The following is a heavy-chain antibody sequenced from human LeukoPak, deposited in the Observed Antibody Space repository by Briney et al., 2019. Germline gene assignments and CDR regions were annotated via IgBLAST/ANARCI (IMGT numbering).Heavy chain of an antibody. V-gene: IGHV3-64D*09. CDR3: VKGMTGDYWYFDL. J-gene: IGHJ2*01. CDR1: GFTFSSYA. Sequence: GGSLRLSCSASGFTFSSYAMHWVRQAPGKGLEYVSVVSSNGDSTYYADSMKGRVTISRDNSKNTLYLQMSSLRAEDTAVYYCVKGMTGDYWYFDLWGRGALVTVSS. CDR2: VSSNGDST. D-gene: IGHD3-9*01.